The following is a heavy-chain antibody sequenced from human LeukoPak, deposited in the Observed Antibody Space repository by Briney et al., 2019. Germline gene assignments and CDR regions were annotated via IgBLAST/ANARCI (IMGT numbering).Heavy chain of an antibody. J-gene: IGHJ6*03. CDR3: ARLASNPDYYYMDV. D-gene: IGHD4-11*01. V-gene: IGHV5-51*01. CDR1: GYNFTSYW. CDR2: IYPGDSDT. Sequence: HGGALEISCQGPGYNFTSYWIGRVPQMPGKGLEWMGIIYPGDSDTRYSPSFQGQVTISADKSISTAYLQWSSLKASDTAMYYCARLASNPDYYYMDVWGKGTTVTVSS.